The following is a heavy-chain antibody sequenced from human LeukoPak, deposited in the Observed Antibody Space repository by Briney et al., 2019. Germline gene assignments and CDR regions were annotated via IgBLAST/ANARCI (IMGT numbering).Heavy chain of an antibody. CDR1: GGSISSSSYY. J-gene: IGHJ4*02. D-gene: IGHD3-22*01. Sequence: NPSETLSLTCTVSGGSISSSSYYWGGIRQPPGKGLEWIGSIYYSGSTYYNPSLKSRVTISVDTSKNQVSLRLSSVTAADTAVYYCASGHYDSSGYYYPFDYWGQGTLVTVSS. CDR2: IYYSGST. CDR3: ASGHYDSSGYYYPFDY. V-gene: IGHV4-39*01.